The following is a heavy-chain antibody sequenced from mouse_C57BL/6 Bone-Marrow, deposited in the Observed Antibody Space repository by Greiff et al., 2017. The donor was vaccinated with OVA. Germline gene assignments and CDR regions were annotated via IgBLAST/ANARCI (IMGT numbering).Heavy chain of an antibody. CDR2: IDPETGGT. V-gene: IGHV1-15*01. Sequence: QVHVKQSGAELVRPGASVTLSCKASGYTFTDYEMHWVKQTPVHGLEWIGAIDPETGGTAYNQKFKGKAILTADKSSSTAYMELRSLTSEDSAVYYCTRIWDEGYFDVWGTGTTVTVSS. CDR1: GYTFTDYE. CDR3: TRIWDEGYFDV. D-gene: IGHD4-1*01. J-gene: IGHJ1*03.